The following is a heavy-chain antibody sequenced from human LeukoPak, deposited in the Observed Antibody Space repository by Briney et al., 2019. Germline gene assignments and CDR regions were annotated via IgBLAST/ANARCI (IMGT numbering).Heavy chain of an antibody. V-gene: IGHV4-59*12. CDR1: GGSISSFY. CDR2: IYYSGST. J-gene: IGHJ4*02. CDR3: ARDRGYYGSGSFNSLDY. Sequence: SETLSLTCTVSGGSISSFYWSWIRQPPGKGLEWIGYIYYSGSTNYNPSLKSRVTISVDTSKNQFSLKLSSVTAADTAVYYCARDRGYYGSGSFNSLDYWGQGTLVTVSS. D-gene: IGHD3-10*01.